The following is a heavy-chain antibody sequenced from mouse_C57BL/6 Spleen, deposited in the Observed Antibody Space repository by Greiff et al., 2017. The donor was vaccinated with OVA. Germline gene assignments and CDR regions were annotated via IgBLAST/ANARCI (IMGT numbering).Heavy chain of an antibody. J-gene: IGHJ2*01. CDR2: ISDGGSYT. CDR1: GFTFSSYA. CDR3: ARGGRYFGY. Sequence: EVQLVESGGGLVKPGGSLKLSCAASGFTFSSYAMSWVRQTPEKRLEWVATISDGGSYTYYPDNVKGRFTISRDNTKNNLYLQMSHLKSEDTAMYYCARGGRYFGYWGQGTTLTVSS. V-gene: IGHV5-4*01.